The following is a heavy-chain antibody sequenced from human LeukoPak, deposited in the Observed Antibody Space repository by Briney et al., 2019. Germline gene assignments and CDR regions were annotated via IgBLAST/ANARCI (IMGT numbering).Heavy chain of an antibody. D-gene: IGHD5-18*01. J-gene: IGHJ4*02. CDR1: GDSTNTKSYY. Sequence: ASETLSLTCTVSGDSTNTKSYYWGWIRQPPGKGLEWIGSIYYSGDTYYNPSLKSRVTLSIDTSKNQFSLRLSSVTAADTAVYYCARHSYGTFDYWGQGTLVTVSS. CDR2: IYYSGDT. CDR3: ARHSYGTFDY. V-gene: IGHV4-39*01.